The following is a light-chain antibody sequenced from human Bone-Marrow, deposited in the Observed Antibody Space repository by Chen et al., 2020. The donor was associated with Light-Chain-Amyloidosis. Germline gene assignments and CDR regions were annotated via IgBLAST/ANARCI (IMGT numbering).Light chain of an antibody. V-gene: IGKV3-20*01. Sequence: PGERATLSCRASQSVNSNYLAWYQQKSGQAPRLLIYRASSRATGIPDRFSGSGSETDFTLTITRLEPEDCAVYYCQQYGSSPWTFGQGTKVEIK. CDR3: QQYGSSPWT. J-gene: IGKJ1*01. CDR2: RAS. CDR1: QSVNSNY.